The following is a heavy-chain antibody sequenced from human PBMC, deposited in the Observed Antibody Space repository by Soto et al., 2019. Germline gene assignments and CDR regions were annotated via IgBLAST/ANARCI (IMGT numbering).Heavy chain of an antibody. CDR3: AGGDPGFGELSSYYGMDV. CDR1: GYTFTGYY. J-gene: IGHJ6*02. Sequence: ASVKVSCKASGYTFTGYYMHWVRQAPGQGFEWMGWINPNSGGTSYAQKFQGRVTMTRNTSISTAYMELSRLRSDDTAVYYCAGGDPGFGELSSYYGMDVWGQGTTVTVSS. D-gene: IGHD3-10*01. CDR2: INPNSGGT. V-gene: IGHV1-2*02.